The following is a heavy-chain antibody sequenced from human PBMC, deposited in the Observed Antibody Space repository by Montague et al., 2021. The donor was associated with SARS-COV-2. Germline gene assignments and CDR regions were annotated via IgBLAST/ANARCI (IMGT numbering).Heavy chain of an antibody. CDR2: IGGSGGFT. V-gene: IGHV3-23*01. CDR1: GFTFNTFA. D-gene: IGHD6-13*01. CDR3: AKTLTNSSSWYGIDF. Sequence: SLRLSCAASGFTFNTFAMNWVRQAPGKGLVWVSAIGGSGGFTYYANSVRGRFTISRDNSKNTLFLQMNNLRVEDTAVYYCAKTLTNSSSWYGIDFWGPGTLVTVST. J-gene: IGHJ4*02.